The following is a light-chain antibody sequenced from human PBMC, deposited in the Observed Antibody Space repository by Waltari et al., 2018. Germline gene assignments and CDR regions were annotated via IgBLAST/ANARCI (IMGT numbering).Light chain of an antibody. Sequence: DIVMTQSPDSLAVSLGERATINCKSSQTLLYSSNNKNYVAWYQQKPGQPPKLLIYWAYARESGVPDRFSGSGSGTDFTLTISSLQAEDVAVYYCQQYYSTPPTVGQGTRLEIK. CDR2: WAY. CDR1: QTLLYSSNNKNY. CDR3: QQYYSTPPT. J-gene: IGKJ5*01. V-gene: IGKV4-1*01.